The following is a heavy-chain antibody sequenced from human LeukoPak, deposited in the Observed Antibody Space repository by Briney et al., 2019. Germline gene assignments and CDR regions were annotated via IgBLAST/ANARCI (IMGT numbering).Heavy chain of an antibody. CDR1: GFTFSSYA. CDR3: ATGWGGDDY. CDR2: ISGSGDNT. V-gene: IGHV3-23*01. Sequence: GGSLRLSCAASGFTFSSYAMSWVRQAPGKGLEWASGISGSGDNTYYADSVKGRFTISRDNSKNTLYVQMYSLRAEDTAVYYCATGWGGDDYWGQGTLVTVSS. J-gene: IGHJ4*02. D-gene: IGHD3-16*01.